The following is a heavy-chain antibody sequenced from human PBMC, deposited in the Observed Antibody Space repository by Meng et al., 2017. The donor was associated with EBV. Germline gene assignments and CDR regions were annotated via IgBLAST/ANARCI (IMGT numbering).Heavy chain of an antibody. D-gene: IGHD6-13*01. CDR2: IIPIFGTA. V-gene: IGHV1-69*06. CDR1: GGTFSSYA. J-gene: IGHJ4*02. CDR3: ARAEIAAAGRLDY. Sequence: QGQLVQSGAEVKKPGSSVKASCKATGGTFSSYAISWGRQAPGQGLEWMGGIIPIFGTANYAQKFQGRVTITADKSTSTAYMELSSLRSEDTAVYYCARAEIAAAGRLDYWGQGTLVTVSS.